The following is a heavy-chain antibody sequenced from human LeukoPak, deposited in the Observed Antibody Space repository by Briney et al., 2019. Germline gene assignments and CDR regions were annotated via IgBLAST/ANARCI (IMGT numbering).Heavy chain of an antibody. J-gene: IGHJ4*02. Sequence: SSVKVSCKASVGTFSSYAISWLGQAPGQGREWMGGIIYSFGTENYAQKFQGRVTITTDESTSTAYMELSSLRSEDTAVYYCATHFYYDSSGYYDGDFDYWGQGTLVTVSS. CDR1: VGTFSSYA. CDR3: ATHFYYDSSGYYDGDFDY. V-gene: IGHV1-69*05. CDR2: IIYSFGTE. D-gene: IGHD3-22*01.